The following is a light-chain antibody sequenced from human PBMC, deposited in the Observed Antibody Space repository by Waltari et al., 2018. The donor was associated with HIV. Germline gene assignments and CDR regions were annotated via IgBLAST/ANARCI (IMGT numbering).Light chain of an antibody. CDR1: SSDFGGYNY. CDR3: SSYTSSSTLV. V-gene: IGLV2-14*01. CDR2: DVS. Sequence: QSALTQPASVSGSPGQSIPIPYTGTSSDFGGYNYVSWYQQYAGKAPKLMIYDVSNRPSWVSNRFSGSKSGNTASLTISGLQAEDEADYYCSSYTSSSTLVFGGGTKLTVL. J-gene: IGLJ2*01.